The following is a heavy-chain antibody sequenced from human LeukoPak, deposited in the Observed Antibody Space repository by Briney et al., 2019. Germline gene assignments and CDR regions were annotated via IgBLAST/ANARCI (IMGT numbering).Heavy chain of an antibody. CDR2: ISGSGGNT. J-gene: IGHJ4*02. Sequence: PGGSLRLSCAASGFTFSSYAMHWVRQAPGKGLEWVSVISGSGGNTYYADSVKGRFTISRDNSNNTLSLQMNSLRAEDTAVYYCAKAKTPSCYAALDYWGQGTLVTVSS. D-gene: IGHD2-2*01. CDR1: GFTFSSYA. CDR3: AKAKTPSCYAALDY. V-gene: IGHV3-23*01.